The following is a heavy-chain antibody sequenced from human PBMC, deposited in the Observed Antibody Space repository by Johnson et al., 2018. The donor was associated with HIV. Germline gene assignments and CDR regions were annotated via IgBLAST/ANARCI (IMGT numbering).Heavy chain of an antibody. D-gene: IGHD6-13*01. CDR2: IKQGGSEK. V-gene: IGHV3-7*01. CDR3: VKGIDSSSWYAFDI. J-gene: IGHJ3*02. CDR1: GFTFSGYW. Sequence: VQLVESGGGLVKPGESLRLSCVASGFTFSGYWMTWVRQAPGTGLEWVANIKQGGSEKYYADSVKGRFTISRDNSKNTLYLQMNSLRAEDTAVYYCVKGIDSSSWYAFDIWGQGTMVTVSS.